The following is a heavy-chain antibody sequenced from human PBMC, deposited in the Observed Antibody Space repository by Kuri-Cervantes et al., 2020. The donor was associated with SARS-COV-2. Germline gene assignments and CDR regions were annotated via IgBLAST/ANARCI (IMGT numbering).Heavy chain of an antibody. CDR1: GGSVSSGSYY. Sequence: SETLSLTCTVSGGSVSSGSYYWSWIRQPPGKGLEWIGYIYYSGSTNYNPSLKSRVTISVDTSKNQFSLKLSPVTAADTAVYYCARDYSSGGTGVYAFDIWGQGTMVTVSS. D-gene: IGHD6-19*01. CDR2: IYYSGST. CDR3: ARDYSSGGTGVYAFDI. V-gene: IGHV4-61*01. J-gene: IGHJ3*02.